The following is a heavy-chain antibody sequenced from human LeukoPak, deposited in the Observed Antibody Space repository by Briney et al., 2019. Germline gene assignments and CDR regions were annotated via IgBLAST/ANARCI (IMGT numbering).Heavy chain of an antibody. Sequence: PGGSLRLSCAASGFTFSNYAFSWVRQAPGKGLEWVSGIVGSGGSIYYADSVKGRFTISRDNSEHTAVYYCAKDHYSGAGSYYDVPTIDYWGQGTLVTVSS. V-gene: IGHV3-23*01. CDR1: GFTFSNYA. D-gene: IGHD3-10*01. J-gene: IGHJ4*02. CDR2: IVGSGGSI. CDR3: VPTIDY.